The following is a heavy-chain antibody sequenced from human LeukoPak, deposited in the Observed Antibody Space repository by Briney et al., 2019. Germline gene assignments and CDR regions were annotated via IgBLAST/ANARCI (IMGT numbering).Heavy chain of an antibody. D-gene: IGHD2-2*01. CDR3: AREGVVPAASNDY. CDR1: GFTFSVSY. Sequence: GGSLRLSCSASGFTFSVSYMSWIRQAPGKGLEWISYISSSSSYIYYADSVKVRFTISRDNAKNSLYLQMNRLRAEDTAVYYCAREGVVPAASNDYWGQGTLVTVSS. J-gene: IGHJ4*02. CDR2: ISSSSSYI. V-gene: IGHV3-11*06.